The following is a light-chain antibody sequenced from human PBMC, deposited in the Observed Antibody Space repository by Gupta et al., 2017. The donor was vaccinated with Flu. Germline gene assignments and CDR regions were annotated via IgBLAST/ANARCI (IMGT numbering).Light chain of an antibody. CDR1: SSNIGAGYD. V-gene: IGLV1-40*01. J-gene: IGLJ2*01. Sequence: VTISCTGSSSNIGAGYDVHWYQQLPGTAPKLLIYGNSNRPSGVPDRFSGSKSGTSASLAITGLQAEDEADYYCQSYDSSLSHVVFGGGTKLTVL. CDR2: GNS. CDR3: QSYDSSLSHVV.